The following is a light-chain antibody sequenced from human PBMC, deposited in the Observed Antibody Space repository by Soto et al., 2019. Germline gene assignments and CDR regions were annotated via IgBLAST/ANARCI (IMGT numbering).Light chain of an antibody. CDR3: QQYNSYPLT. Sequence: DIQMTQSPSTLSASVGDRVTITCRASQSIGTWLAWYQQRPGKAPKLLIYDASTLEGGVPSRFSGSGSGTELTITISSLQPDDLATYYFQQYNSYPLTFGGGTKVEIK. J-gene: IGKJ4*01. CDR2: DAS. V-gene: IGKV1-5*01. CDR1: QSIGTW.